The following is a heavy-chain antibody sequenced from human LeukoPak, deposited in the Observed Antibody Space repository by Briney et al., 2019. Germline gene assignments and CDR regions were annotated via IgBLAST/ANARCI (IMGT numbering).Heavy chain of an antibody. CDR2: IKSKTDGGTT. CDR3: TTAGILTYYDLWSGYWRFDY. J-gene: IGHJ4*02. CDR1: GFTFSNAW. Sequence: GGSLRLCCAASGFTFSNAWMSWVRQAPGKGLEWVGRIKSKTDGGTTDYAAPVKGRFTISRDDSKNTLYLQMNSLKTEDTAVYYCTTAGILTYYDLWSGYWRFDYWGQGTLVTVSS. V-gene: IGHV3-15*01. D-gene: IGHD3-3*01.